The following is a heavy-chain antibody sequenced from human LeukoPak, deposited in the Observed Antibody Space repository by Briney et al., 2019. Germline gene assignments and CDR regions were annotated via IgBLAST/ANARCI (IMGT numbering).Heavy chain of an antibody. J-gene: IGHJ4*02. CDR3: ARDHAESSNWPSDY. D-gene: IGHD6-13*01. CDR2: ISVYNGNI. V-gene: IGHV1-18*01. CDR1: SYAFIRYG. Sequence: ASAKASCTASSYAFIRYGITGGPQAPGQGLEWMGWISVYNGNIDYAQKLQGRVSMTTDTSTSTAYMELTSLRSDDTAVYYCARDHAESSNWPSDYWGQGTLVAVSS.